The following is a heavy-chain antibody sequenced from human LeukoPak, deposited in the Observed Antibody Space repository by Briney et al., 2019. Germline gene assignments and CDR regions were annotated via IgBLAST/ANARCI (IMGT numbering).Heavy chain of an antibody. CDR3: ARDPDLYCSGGSCYSGIDY. V-gene: IGHV1-3*01. CDR1: GYTFTGYG. D-gene: IGHD2-15*01. J-gene: IGHJ4*02. CDR2: INAGNDNT. Sequence: ASVKVSCKASGYTFTGYGMHWVRQAPGQRLEWMGWINAGNDNTKYSQKFQDRVTITTDTSASTAYMELSSLTSEDTAVYYCARDPDLYCSGGSCYSGIDYWGQGTLVTVSS.